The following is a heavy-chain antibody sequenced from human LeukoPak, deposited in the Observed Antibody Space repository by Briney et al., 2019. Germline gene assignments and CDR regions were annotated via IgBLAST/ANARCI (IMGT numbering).Heavy chain of an antibody. CDR1: GGSISSYY. D-gene: IGHD6-13*01. CDR2: IYYSGST. V-gene: IGHV4-59*01. J-gene: IGHJ4*02. Sequence: SETLSLTCTVSGGSISSYYWSWIRQPPGKGLEWIGYIYYSGSTNCNPSLKSRVTISVDTSKNQFSLKLSSVTAADTAVYYCARLAAAGNDYWGQGTLVTVSS. CDR3: ARLAAAGNDY.